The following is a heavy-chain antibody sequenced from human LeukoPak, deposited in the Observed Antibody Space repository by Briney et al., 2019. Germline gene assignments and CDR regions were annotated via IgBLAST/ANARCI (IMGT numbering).Heavy chain of an antibody. CDR2: ISGSGAST. V-gene: IGHV3-23*01. CDR1: RFTFSSYA. Sequence: GGSLRLSCAASRFTFSSYAMSWVRQAPGQGLEWVSGISGSGASTYYADSAKGRFTISRDNSENTLYLQMSSLRAEDTAVYYCTRDTSYYGSGSYDYWGQGTLVTVSS. J-gene: IGHJ4*02. D-gene: IGHD3-10*01. CDR3: TRDTSYYGSGSYDY.